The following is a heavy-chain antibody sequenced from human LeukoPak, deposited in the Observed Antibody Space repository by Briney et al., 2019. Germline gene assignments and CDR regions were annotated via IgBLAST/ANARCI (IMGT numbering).Heavy chain of an antibody. Sequence: SETLSLTCTVSGGSVGSGSYYWTWIRQPPGKGLEWIGYIYYSGGTNYNPSLKSRVIISVDTSKNQFSLKLSSVTAADTAVYYCARAIRMVRGVIPFYYGMDVWGKGTTVTVSS. CDR2: IYYSGGT. CDR1: GGSVGSGSYY. J-gene: IGHJ6*04. V-gene: IGHV4-61*01. D-gene: IGHD3-10*01. CDR3: ARAIRMVRGVIPFYYGMDV.